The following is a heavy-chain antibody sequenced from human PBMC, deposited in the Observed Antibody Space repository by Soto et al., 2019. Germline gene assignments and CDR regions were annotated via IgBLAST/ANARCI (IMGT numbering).Heavy chain of an antibody. J-gene: IGHJ4*02. D-gene: IGHD3-10*01. V-gene: IGHV1-2*02. Sequence: GASVKVSCKASGYSFIDCYMYWVRQAPGQGLEWMGWINPTSGGTKYAQKFQGRVTMTRDTSITTAYMELSGLTSDDTAFYYCARSREVTMIRGVDHWGQGTLVTVSS. CDR2: INPTSGGT. CDR1: GYSFIDCY. CDR3: ARSREVTMIRGVDH.